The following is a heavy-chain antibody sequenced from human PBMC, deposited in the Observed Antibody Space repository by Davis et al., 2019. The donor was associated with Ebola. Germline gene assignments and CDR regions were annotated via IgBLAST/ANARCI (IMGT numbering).Heavy chain of an antibody. CDR3: AKDPTGHTAENDY. V-gene: IGHV3-30*02. CDR2: IWYDGSNE. D-gene: IGHD2-21*02. Sequence: GESLKISCAASGLTFSRYGMHWVRQAPGKGLEWVAFIWYDGSNEHYIDSVKGRFTISRDNSKNTLYLQMNSLRTEDTAVYYCAKDPTGHTAENDYWGQGTLVIVSS. CDR1: GLTFSRYG. J-gene: IGHJ4*02.